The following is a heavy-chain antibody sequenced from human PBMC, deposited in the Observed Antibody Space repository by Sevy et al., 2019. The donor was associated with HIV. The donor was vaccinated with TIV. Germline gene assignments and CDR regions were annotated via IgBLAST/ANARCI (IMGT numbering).Heavy chain of an antibody. J-gene: IGHJ4*02. CDR1: GFSFSSYW. CDR3: ARGNSGSFDY. Sequence: GGSLRLSCAASGFSFSSYWMHWVRHAPGKGLEWVANIKQDESEKYYAASVKGRFTISRDNAKNSVYLQMNSLRPEDTAIYYCARGNSGSFDYWGQGTLVTVSS. CDR2: IKQDESEK. V-gene: IGHV3-7*03. D-gene: IGHD3-22*01.